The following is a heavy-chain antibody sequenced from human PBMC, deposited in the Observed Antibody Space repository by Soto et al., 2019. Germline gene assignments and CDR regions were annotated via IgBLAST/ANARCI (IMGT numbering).Heavy chain of an antibody. J-gene: IGHJ4*02. CDR2: VSPGGDVS. D-gene: IGHD7-27*01. CDR1: VFTFSSIV. Sequence: PAGSLCLSCAASVFTFSSIVMNCVRQAPGKGLEWVSTVSPGGDVSHYTDSVKGRFTISRDNSRRTLHLQMDSLRAEDAAVYFCARRPNTATTYWGAFDVWGQGTVFSVSS. V-gene: IGHV3-23*01. CDR3: ARRPNTATTYWGAFDV.